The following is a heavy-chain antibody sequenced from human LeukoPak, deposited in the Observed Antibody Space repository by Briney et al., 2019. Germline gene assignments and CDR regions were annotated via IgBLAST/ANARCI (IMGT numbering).Heavy chain of an antibody. CDR1: GSIFTSYW. D-gene: IGHD6-6*01. Sequence: PGESLKISCKGSGSIFTSYWITWVRQMPGKGLEWMGMIDPTDSYTNYSPSFQGHVTISTDKPISTAYLHWTSLKASDTAIYYCTRRGRSSSNFDFWGQGTLVTVSS. CDR2: IDPTDSYT. V-gene: IGHV5-10-1*01. CDR3: TRRGRSSSNFDF. J-gene: IGHJ4*02.